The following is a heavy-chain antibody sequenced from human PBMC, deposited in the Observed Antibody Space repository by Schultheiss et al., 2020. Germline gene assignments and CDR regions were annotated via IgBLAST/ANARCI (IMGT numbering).Heavy chain of an antibody. D-gene: IGHD3-22*01. Sequence: GGSLRLSCAASGFTFSSYGMHWVRQAPGKGLEWVAVISYDGSNKYYADSVKGRFTISRDNSKNTLYLQMNSLRAEDTAVYYCARDGTYYYDSSGYYPRFDYWGQGTLVTGSS. CDR1: GFTFSSYG. J-gene: IGHJ4*02. CDR2: ISYDGSNK. CDR3: ARDGTYYYDSSGYYPRFDY. V-gene: IGHV3-30*03.